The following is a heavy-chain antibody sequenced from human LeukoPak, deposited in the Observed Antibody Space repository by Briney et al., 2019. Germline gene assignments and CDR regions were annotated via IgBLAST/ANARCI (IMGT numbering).Heavy chain of an antibody. CDR1: GYTFTGYY. CDR2: INPISDTT. D-gene: IGHD3-16*01. J-gene: IGHJ4*02. V-gene: IGHV1-2*02. Sequence: ASVKVSCKGSGYTFTGYYMHWVRQAPGQGLEWMGWINPISDTTNYAQKLQGRVTVTRDTSISTVYMELSRLESDDTAVYYCARDLMTTTTWDFNYWGQGTLVTVAS. CDR3: ARDLMTTTTWDFNY.